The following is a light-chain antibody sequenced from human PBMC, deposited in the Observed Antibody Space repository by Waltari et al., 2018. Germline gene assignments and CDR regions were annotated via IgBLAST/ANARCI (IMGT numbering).Light chain of an antibody. Sequence: QSALTQPASVSGSPGQSINISCTGTSSDIASYNLFSWYQQHPGKAPKLIIYEANKRPSGVSSRFSGSKSGNTASLTISGPQAEDEANYYCYAYAGTRGVFGTGTKVTVL. J-gene: IGLJ1*01. CDR1: SSDIASYNL. V-gene: IGLV2-23*01. CDR3: YAYAGTRGV. CDR2: EAN.